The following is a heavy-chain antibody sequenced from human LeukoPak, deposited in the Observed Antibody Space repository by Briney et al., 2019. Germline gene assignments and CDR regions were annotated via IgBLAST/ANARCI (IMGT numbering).Heavy chain of an antibody. V-gene: IGHV3-33*01. D-gene: IGHD3-10*01. CDR3: ARDNERFGELSLDY. J-gene: IGHJ4*02. CDR1: GFTFSSYG. CDR2: IWYDGSNK. Sequence: GRSLRLSGAASGFTFSSYGMHWVRQAPGKGLEWVAVIWYDGSNKYYADSVKGRFTISRDNSKNTLYLQMNSLRAEDTAVYYCARDNERFGELSLDYWGQGTLVTVSS.